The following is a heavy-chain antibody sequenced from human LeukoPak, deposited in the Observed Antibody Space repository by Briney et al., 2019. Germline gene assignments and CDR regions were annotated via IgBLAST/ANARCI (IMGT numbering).Heavy chain of an antibody. CDR1: GGTFSSYA. J-gene: IGHJ6*02. CDR3: ARDKDVHAANYYYYYGMDV. D-gene: IGHD2-15*01. V-gene: IGHV1-69*04. CDR2: IIPILGIA. Sequence: GGSLRLSCEASGGTFSSYAISWVRQAPGQGLEWMGRIIPILGIANYAQKFQGRVTITADKSTSTAYMELSSLRSEDTAVYYCARDKDVHAANYYYYYGMDVWGQGTTVTVSS.